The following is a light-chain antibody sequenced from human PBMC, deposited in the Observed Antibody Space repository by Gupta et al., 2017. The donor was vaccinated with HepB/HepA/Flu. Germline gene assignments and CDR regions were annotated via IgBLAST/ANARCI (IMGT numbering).Light chain of an antibody. V-gene: IGLV8-61*01. CDR3: VLYMGSGIGV. Sequence: QTVVTQEPSFSVSPGGTVTLTCGLSSGSVSTTYYPSWYQQTPGQAPRTRIYSTNTRSSGVPDRFSGPILGNTAALTITGAQADDESDDDCVLYMGSGIGVFGGGTKLTVL. CDR2: STN. CDR1: SGSVSTTYY. J-gene: IGLJ3*02.